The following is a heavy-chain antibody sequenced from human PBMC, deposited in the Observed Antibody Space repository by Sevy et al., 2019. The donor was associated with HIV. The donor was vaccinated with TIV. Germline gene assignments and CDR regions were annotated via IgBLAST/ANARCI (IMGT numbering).Heavy chain of an antibody. CDR3: ARDLEFYDYGDYGPAFMPDY. Sequence: GGSLRLSCAASGFTFSSYGMHWVRQAPGKGLEWVAVIWYDGSNKYYADSVKGRFTISRDNSKNTLHLQMNSLRAEDTAVYYCARDLEFYDYGDYGPAFMPDYWGQGTLVTVSS. CDR1: GFTFSSYG. CDR2: IWYDGSNK. D-gene: IGHD4-17*01. V-gene: IGHV3-33*01. J-gene: IGHJ4*02.